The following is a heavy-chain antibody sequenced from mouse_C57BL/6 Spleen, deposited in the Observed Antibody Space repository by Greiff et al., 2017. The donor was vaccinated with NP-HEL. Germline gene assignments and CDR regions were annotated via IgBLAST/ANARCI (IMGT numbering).Heavy chain of an antibody. CDR1: GFTFSSYA. CDR3: ARANYGSSYYWYFDV. J-gene: IGHJ1*03. Sequence: EVQRVESGGGLVKPGGSLKLSCAASGFTFSSYAMSWVRQTPEKRLEWVATISDGGSYTYYPDNVKGRFTISRDNAKNNLYLQMSHLKSEDTAMYYCARANYGSSYYWYFDVWGTGTTVTVSS. CDR2: ISDGGSYT. V-gene: IGHV5-4*01. D-gene: IGHD1-1*01.